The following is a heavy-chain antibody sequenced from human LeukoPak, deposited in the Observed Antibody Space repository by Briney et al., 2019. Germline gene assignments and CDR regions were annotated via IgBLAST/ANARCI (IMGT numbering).Heavy chain of an antibody. Sequence: GGSLRLSCAASGFIFSSYVMHWVRQAPGKGLEWVAVIWYDGSNKYYADSVKGRFTISRDNAKNSLYLQMNSLRAEDTALYYCAKDMVSGGIAAYYFDYWGQGTLVTVSS. V-gene: IGHV3-33*03. CDR1: GFIFSSYV. CDR3: AKDMVSGGIAAYYFDY. CDR2: IWYDGSNK. J-gene: IGHJ4*02. D-gene: IGHD6-13*01.